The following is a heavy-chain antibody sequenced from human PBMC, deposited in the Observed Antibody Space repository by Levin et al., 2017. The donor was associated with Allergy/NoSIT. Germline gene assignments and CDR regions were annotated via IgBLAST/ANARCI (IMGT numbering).Heavy chain of an antibody. J-gene: IGHJ5*02. Sequence: GGSLRLSCAASGFTFDDYAMHWVRQAPGKGLEWVSGISWNSGSIGYADSVKGRFTISRDNAKNSLYLQMNSLRAEDTALYYCAKSRQQLVPHDNWFDPWGQGTLVTVSS. CDR1: GFTFDDYA. CDR2: ISWNSGSI. V-gene: IGHV3-9*01. D-gene: IGHD6-13*01. CDR3: AKSRQQLVPHDNWFDP.